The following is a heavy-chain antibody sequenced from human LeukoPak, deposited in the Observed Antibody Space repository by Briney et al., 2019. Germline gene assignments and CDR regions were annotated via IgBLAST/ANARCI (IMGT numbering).Heavy chain of an antibody. CDR2: IYSGGST. J-gene: IGHJ4*02. CDR3: ARGSAAMRGYYFDY. CDR1: GFTVSSNY. D-gene: IGHD2-2*01. V-gene: IGHV3-53*01. Sequence: GGSLRLSCAASGFTVSSNYMSWVRQAPGKGLEWVSVIYSGGSTYYADSVKGRFTISRDNSKNTLYLQMNSLRAEDTAVYYCARGSAAMRGYYFDYWGQGTLVTVSS.